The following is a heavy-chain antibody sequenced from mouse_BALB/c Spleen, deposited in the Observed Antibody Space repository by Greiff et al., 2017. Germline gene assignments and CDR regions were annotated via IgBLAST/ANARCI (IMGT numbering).Heavy chain of an antibody. CDR1: GFSLTSYG. CDR3: ARDCPLGQDYAMDY. V-gene: IGHV2-9*02. CDR2: IWAGGST. J-gene: IGHJ4*01. D-gene: IGHD3-3*01. Sequence: VMLVESGPGLVAPSQSLSITCTVSGFSLTSYGVHWVRQPPGKGLEWLGVIWAGGSTNYNSALMSRLSISKDNSKSQVFLKMNSLQTDDTAMYYCARDCPLGQDYAMDYWGQGTSVTVSS.